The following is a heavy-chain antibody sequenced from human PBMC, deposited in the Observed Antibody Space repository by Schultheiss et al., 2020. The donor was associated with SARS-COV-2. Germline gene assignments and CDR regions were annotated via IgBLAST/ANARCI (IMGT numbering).Heavy chain of an antibody. D-gene: IGHD4-23*01. CDR2: IWYDGSNK. CDR1: GFTFSSYG. CDR3: VKGTLSTVVSLFDY. V-gene: IGHV3-30*02. J-gene: IGHJ4*02. Sequence: GGSLRLSCAASGFTFSSYGMHWVRQAPGKGLEWVAVIWYDGSNKYYADSVKGRFTISRDNSKNTLYLQMSSLRAEDTAVYYCVKGTLSTVVSLFDYWGQGTLVTVSS.